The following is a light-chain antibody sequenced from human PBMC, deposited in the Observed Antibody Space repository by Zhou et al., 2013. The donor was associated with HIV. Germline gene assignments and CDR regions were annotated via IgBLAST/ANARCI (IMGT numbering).Light chain of an antibody. CDR1: QDVSSF. Sequence: AIRITQSPSSLSASTGDRVTISCRASQDVSSFLAWYQQHPGKAPKLLIYATSTLQSGVPSRFSGSGSGTDFTLTITSLQPEDFATYYCQQSYSAVWTFGQGTKVEIK. CDR3: QQSYSAVWT. CDR2: ATS. J-gene: IGKJ1*01. V-gene: IGKV1-8*01.